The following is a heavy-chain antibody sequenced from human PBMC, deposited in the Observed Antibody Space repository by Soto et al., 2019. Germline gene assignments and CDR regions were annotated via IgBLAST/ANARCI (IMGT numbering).Heavy chain of an antibody. Sequence: GGSLRLSCAASGFTFSSYWMHWVRQAPGKGLVWVSRINSDGSSTSYADSVKGRFTISRDNAKNTLYLQMNSLRAEDTAVYYCARRWSGYFGDYFDYWGQGTLVTVSS. J-gene: IGHJ4*02. CDR2: INSDGSST. D-gene: IGHD3-3*01. CDR1: GFTFSSYW. V-gene: IGHV3-74*01. CDR3: ARRWSGYFGDYFDY.